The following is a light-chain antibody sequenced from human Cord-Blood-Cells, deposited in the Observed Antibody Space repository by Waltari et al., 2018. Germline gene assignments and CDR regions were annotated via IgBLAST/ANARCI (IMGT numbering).Light chain of an antibody. CDR2: WES. CDR1: QSVLYSSNNKNY. Sequence: DIVMTQSPDSLAVSLGERATINCKSSQSVLYSSNNKNYLAWYQQKPGQPPKLLLYWESTRESGVPDRFSGSGSGTDFTLTISSLQAEDVAVYYCQQYYSTPYTFGQGTKLEIK. V-gene: IGKV4-1*01. J-gene: IGKJ2*01. CDR3: QQYYSTPYT.